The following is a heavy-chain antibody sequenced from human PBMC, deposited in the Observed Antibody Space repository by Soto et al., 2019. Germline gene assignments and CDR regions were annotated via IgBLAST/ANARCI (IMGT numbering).Heavy chain of an antibody. CDR2: IYTSGST. J-gene: IGHJ5*02. V-gene: IGHV4-4*07. D-gene: IGHD4-4*01. Sequence: SETLSLTCTVSGGSISSYYWSWIRQPAGKGLEWIGRIYTSGSTNYNPSLKSRVTMSVDTSKNQFSLKLSSVTAADTAVYYCARGSYSNYLNWFDTWGQGTLVTVSS. CDR1: GGSISSYY. CDR3: ARGSYSNYLNWFDT.